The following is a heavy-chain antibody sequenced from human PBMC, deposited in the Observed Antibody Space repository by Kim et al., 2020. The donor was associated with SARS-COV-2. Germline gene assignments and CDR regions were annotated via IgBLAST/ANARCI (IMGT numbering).Heavy chain of an antibody. CDR3: AKDYPTGVPSGY. J-gene: IGHJ4*02. V-gene: IGHV3-23*01. Sequence: YADSVKGRFTISRDNSKNTLYLQMNSLRAEDTAVYYCAKDYPTGVPSGYWGQGTLVTVSS. D-gene: IGHD4-17*01.